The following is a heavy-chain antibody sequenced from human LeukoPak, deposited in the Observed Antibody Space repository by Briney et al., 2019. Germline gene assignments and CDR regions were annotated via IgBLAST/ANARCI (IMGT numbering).Heavy chain of an antibody. CDR2: IIPILATA. CDR3: ATSPTSDSPGY. J-gene: IGHJ4*02. V-gene: IGHV1-69*01. CDR1: GGTFSTYA. Sequence: LVKVSCKASGGTFSTYAISWVRQAPGQGLEWMGGIIPILATANYAQKFQGRVTITADESTSTAYMELSSLRSEDTAVYYCATSPTSDSPGYWGQGTLVTVSS. D-gene: IGHD2-21*02.